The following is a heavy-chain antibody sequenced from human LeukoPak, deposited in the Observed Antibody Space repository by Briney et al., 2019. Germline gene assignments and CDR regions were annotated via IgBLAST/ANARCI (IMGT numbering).Heavy chain of an antibody. CDR2: IYYSGST. V-gene: IGHV4-59*01. J-gene: IGHJ4*02. CDR3: ARGDMTDGVYFDY. CDR1: GGSISSYY. Sequence: SETLSLTCTGSGGSISSYYWSWIPQPPGKGLEWIGYIYYSGSTNYNPSLKSRVTISLDTSKKHFSLKLSSVTAADTAVYYCARGDMTDGVYFDYWGQGTLVTVSS. D-gene: IGHD2-15*01.